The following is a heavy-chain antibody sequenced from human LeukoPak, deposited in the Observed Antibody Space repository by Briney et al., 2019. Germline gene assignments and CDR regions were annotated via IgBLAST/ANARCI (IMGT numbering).Heavy chain of an antibody. J-gene: IGHJ1*01. D-gene: IGHD3-3*01. Sequence: ASVKVSCKAPGYTFTGYYMHWVRQAPGQGLEWMGWINPNSGGTNYAQKFQGRVTMTRDTSISTAYMELSRLRSDDTAVYYCARTMDYDFWSGYYRPEYFQHWGQGTLVTVSS. V-gene: IGHV1-2*02. CDR2: INPNSGGT. CDR3: ARTMDYDFWSGYYRPEYFQH. CDR1: GYTFTGYY.